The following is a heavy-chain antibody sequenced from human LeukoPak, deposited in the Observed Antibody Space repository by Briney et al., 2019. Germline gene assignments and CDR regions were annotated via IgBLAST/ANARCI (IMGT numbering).Heavy chain of an antibody. CDR2: IYYSGST. Sequence: PSETLSLTCTVSGGSISSSSYYWGWTRQPPGKGLEWIGSIYYSGSTYYNPSLKSRVTISVDTSKNQFSLKLSSVTAADTAVYYCARLTAAAATGVDYWGQGTLVTVSS. D-gene: IGHD6-13*01. J-gene: IGHJ4*02. CDR3: ARLTAAAATGVDY. CDR1: GGSISSSSYY. V-gene: IGHV4-39*01.